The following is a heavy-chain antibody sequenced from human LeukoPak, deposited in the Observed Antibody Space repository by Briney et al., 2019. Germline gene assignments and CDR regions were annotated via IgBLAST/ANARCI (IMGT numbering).Heavy chain of an antibody. CDR1: GGSISSYY. D-gene: IGHD5-18*01. V-gene: IGHV4-4*08. Sequence: SETLSLTCTVSGGSISSYYWSWIRQPPGKGLEWIGRIYTSGSTNYNPSLKSRVTISVDTSKNQFSLKLSSVTAADTAVYYCARVKYSYGYGEDYYYYMDVWGKGTTVTVSS. CDR3: ARVKYSYGYGEDYYYYMDV. J-gene: IGHJ6*03. CDR2: IYTSGST.